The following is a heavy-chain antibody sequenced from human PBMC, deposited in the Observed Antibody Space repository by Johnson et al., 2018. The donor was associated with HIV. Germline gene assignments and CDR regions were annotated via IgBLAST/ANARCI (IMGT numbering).Heavy chain of an antibody. Sequence: VQLVESGGGLVKPGGSLRLSCAASGFTVSSNYMSWVRQAPGKGLEWVSVIYSGGSTYYADSVKGRFTISRDNSKNTLYLQMNSLRAEDTAVYYCARSEYDYYDSSGYDAFDIWGQGTMVTVSS. CDR2: IYSGGST. V-gene: IGHV3-66*01. CDR1: GFTVSSNY. CDR3: ARSEYDYYDSSGYDAFDI. J-gene: IGHJ3*02. D-gene: IGHD3-22*01.